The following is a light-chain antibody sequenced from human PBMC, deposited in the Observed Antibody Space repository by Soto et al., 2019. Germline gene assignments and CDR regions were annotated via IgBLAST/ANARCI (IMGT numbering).Light chain of an antibody. CDR3: QPANSFPLT. CDR2: AAS. V-gene: IGKV1-12*01. J-gene: IGKJ4*01. Sequence: DIQMTQSPSSVSASVGDSVNITCRTSQGISRWLAWYQQKPGKAPRLLIYAASSLQSGVPSRFSGSGSGTDFTLTISSLQPEDFATYYCQPANSFPLTFGEGTKVEIK. CDR1: QGISRW.